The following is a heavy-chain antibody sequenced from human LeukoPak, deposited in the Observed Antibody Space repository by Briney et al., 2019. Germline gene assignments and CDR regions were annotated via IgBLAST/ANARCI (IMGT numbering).Heavy chain of an antibody. CDR1: GGSISSGGYY. CDR2: IYHSGST. CDR3: ARDIPYYYYMDV. J-gene: IGHJ6*03. V-gene: IGHV4-61*08. Sequence: PSETLSLTCTVSGGSISSGGYYWSWIRQPPGKGLEWIGYIYHSGSTNYNPSLKSRVTMSVDTSKNQFSLKLSSVTAADTAVYYCARDIPYYYYMDVWGKGTTVTVSS.